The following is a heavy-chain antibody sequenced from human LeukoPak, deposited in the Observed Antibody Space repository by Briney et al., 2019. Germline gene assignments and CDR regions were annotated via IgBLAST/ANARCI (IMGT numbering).Heavy chain of an antibody. CDR3: ASHTTGAKNYFDY. CDR2: IIPIFGTA. J-gene: IGHJ4*02. D-gene: IGHD1-1*01. CDR1: GYTFTSYG. V-gene: IGHV1-69*05. Sequence: GASVKVSCKASGYTFTSYGISWVRQAPGQGLEWMGGIIPIFGTANYAQKFQGRVTITTDESTSTAYMELSSLRSEDTAVYYCASHTTGAKNYFDYWGQGTLVTVSS.